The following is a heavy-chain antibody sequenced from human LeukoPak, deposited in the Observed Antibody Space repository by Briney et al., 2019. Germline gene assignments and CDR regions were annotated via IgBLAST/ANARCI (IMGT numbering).Heavy chain of an antibody. CDR3: ASTPGAAAGIYYYYYYMDV. Sequence: ASVKVSCKASGYTFTSYAMNWVRQAPGQGLEWMGWINPNTGNPTYAQGFTGRFVFSLDTSVSTTYLQISSLKAEDTAVYYCASTPGAAAGIYYYYYYMDVWGKGTTVTVSS. V-gene: IGHV7-4-1*02. D-gene: IGHD6-13*01. CDR2: INPNTGNP. J-gene: IGHJ6*03. CDR1: GYTFTSYA.